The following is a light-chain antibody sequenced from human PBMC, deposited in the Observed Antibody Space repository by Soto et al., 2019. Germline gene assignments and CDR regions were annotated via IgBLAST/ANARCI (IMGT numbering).Light chain of an antibody. CDR2: GGS. CDR1: QSVSSNH. Sequence: DIVLTQSPGSLSVSPGERATLYCRASQSVSSNHLAWYQQKPGQSPRLLIYGGSSRATGIPVRFSGSGSETDFTLTITRLEPEDFAVYYCQQYSSLWTFGQGTKVDI. V-gene: IGKV3-20*01. CDR3: QQYSSLWT. J-gene: IGKJ1*01.